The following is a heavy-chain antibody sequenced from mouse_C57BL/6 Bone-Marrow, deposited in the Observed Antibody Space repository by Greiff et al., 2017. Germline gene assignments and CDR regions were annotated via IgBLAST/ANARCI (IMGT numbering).Heavy chain of an antibody. D-gene: IGHD1-1*01. CDR3: ARGGTTVVEGFAY. CDR2: IDPSDSYT. J-gene: IGHJ3*01. CDR1: GYTFTSYW. Sequence: QVQLQQPGAELVMPGASVKLSCKASGYTFTSYWMHWVKQRPGQGLEWIGEIDPSDSYTNYNQKFKGKSTLTVDKSSSTAYMQLSSLTSEDSAVYYCARGGTTVVEGFAYWGQGTLVTVSA. V-gene: IGHV1-69*01.